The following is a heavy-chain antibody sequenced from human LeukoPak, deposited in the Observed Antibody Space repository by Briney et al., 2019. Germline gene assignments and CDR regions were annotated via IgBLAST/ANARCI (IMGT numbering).Heavy chain of an antibody. V-gene: IGHV3-30*02. D-gene: IGHD4-17*01. Sequence: GGSLRLSCAASVFTFSSYGMHSVRQAPGKGLEWVAFIRYGVSNKYYADSVKGRFTISRDNSKNTLYLQMNSLRAEDTAVYYCASYLDYGDYVLLGHYYGMDVWGQGTTATVSS. CDR1: VFTFSSYG. J-gene: IGHJ6*02. CDR3: ASYLDYGDYVLLGHYYGMDV. CDR2: IRYGVSNK.